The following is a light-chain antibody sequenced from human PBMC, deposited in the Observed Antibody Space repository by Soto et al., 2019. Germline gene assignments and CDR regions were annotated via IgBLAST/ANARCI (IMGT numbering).Light chain of an antibody. CDR1: QSISSY. CDR2: TAS. CDR3: QQYNNYWT. V-gene: IGKV1-39*01. J-gene: IGKJ1*01. Sequence: DIQTTQSPSSLSASAGDRFTITCLASQSISSYLNWYQQQPGKAPKLLISTASLLESGVPSRFRGSGSGTHFTLTISSLQPDDFATYYCQQYNNYWTFGQGTRVDI.